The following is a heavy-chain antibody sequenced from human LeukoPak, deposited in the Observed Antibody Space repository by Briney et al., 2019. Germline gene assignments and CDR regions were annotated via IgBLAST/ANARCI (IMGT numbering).Heavy chain of an antibody. Sequence: ASVKVSCKASGYTFTGYYMHWVRQAPGQGLEWMGRINPNSGGTNYAQKFQGGVTMTRDTSISTAYMELSRLRSDDTAVHYCARDRYYDSSGYYEYYYYYYMDVWGKGTTVTVSS. J-gene: IGHJ6*03. CDR2: INPNSGGT. CDR3: ARDRYYDSSGYYEYYYYYYMDV. V-gene: IGHV1-2*06. CDR1: GYTFTGYY. D-gene: IGHD3-22*01.